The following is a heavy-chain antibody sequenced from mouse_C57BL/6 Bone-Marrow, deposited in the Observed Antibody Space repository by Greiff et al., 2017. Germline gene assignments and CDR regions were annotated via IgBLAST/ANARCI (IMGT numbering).Heavy chain of an antibody. V-gene: IGHV1-64*01. CDR1: GYTFTSYW. D-gene: IGHD2-3*01. CDR2: IQPNSGST. J-gene: IGHJ1*03. CDR3: ARGGLLRYFDV. Sequence: VQLQQSGAELVKPGASVKLSCKASGYTFTSYWMHWVKQRPGQGLEWIGMIQPNSGSTNYNEKFKSKATLTVDKSSSTAYMQLSSLTSEDSAVYYCARGGLLRYFDVWGTGTTVTVSS.